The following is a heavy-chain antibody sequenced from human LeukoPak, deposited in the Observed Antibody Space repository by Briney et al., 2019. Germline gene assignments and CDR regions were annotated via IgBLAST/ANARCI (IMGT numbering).Heavy chain of an antibody. CDR3: ARDSAGVQWLVQNWVDP. Sequence: PSETLSLTCTVSGASISSYYWSWIRQPAGKGLERIGRIYTSGSTNYNPSLKSRVTMSVDTSKNQFSLKLSSVTAADTAVYYCARDSAGVQWLVQNWVDPWGQGALVTVSS. V-gene: IGHV4-4*07. CDR1: GASISSYY. CDR2: IYTSGST. D-gene: IGHD6-19*01. J-gene: IGHJ5*02.